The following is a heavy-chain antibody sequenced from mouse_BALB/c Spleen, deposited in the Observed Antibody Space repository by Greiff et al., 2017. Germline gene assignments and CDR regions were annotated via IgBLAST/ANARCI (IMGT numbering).Heavy chain of an antibody. J-gene: IGHJ3*01. Sequence: QVQLQQSGPELVKPGASVKMSCKASGYTFTDYVISWVKQRTGQGLEWIGEIYPGSGSTYYNEKFKGKATLTADKSSNTAYMQLSSLTSEDSAVYYCTRGDYRYDGPFAYWGQGTLVTVSA. CDR2: IYPGSGST. CDR1: GYTFTDYV. D-gene: IGHD2-14*01. V-gene: IGHV1-77*01. CDR3: TRGDYRYDGPFAY.